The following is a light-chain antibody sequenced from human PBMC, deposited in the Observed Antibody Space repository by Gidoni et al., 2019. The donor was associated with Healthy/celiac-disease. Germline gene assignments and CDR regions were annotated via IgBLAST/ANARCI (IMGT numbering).Light chain of an antibody. V-gene: IGKV3-20*01. CDR3: QQYGSSPSYT. J-gene: IGKJ2*01. Sequence: DIVLTQSPSTLSLSPGQSATLPCRARQSVSSRYLAWYQQKPGQAPRLLIYGASISATGIPDRFSGSGSGTDFTLTISRLEPEAFAVYYCQQYGSSPSYTCGQXTKLEIQ. CDR1: QSVSSRY. CDR2: GAS.